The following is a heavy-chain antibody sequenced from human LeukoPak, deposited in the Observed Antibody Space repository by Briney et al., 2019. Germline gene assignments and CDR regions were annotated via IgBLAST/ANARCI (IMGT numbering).Heavy chain of an antibody. CDR2: INHGGST. V-gene: IGHV4-34*01. CDR1: GVSFSDYY. CDR3: ARRLFQLSRYAFDI. D-gene: IGHD3-22*01. Sequence: SETLSLTCAVYGVSFSDYYWTWIRRPPGKGLEWIGEINHGGSTNYNPSLKSRVIISVDTSKNQISLKLNSVTAADTAVYYCARRLFQLSRYAFDIWGQGTMVTVSS. J-gene: IGHJ3*02.